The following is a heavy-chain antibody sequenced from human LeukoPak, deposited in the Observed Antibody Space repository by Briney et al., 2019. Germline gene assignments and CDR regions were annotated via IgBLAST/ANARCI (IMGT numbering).Heavy chain of an antibody. D-gene: IGHD2-2*01. CDR3: ARDRYCSSTSCYPPYYFDY. CDR1: GGSISSYY. J-gene: IGHJ4*02. V-gene: IGHV4-4*07. Sequence: TSETLSLTCTVSGGSISSYYWSWIRQPAGKGLEWVGRIYTSGSTNYNPSLKSRVTMSVDTSKNQFSLKLSSVTAADTAVYYCARDRYCSSTSCYPPYYFDYWGQGTLVTVSS. CDR2: IYTSGST.